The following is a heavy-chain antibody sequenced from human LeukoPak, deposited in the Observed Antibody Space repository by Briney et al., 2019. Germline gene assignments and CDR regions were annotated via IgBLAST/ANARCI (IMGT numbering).Heavy chain of an antibody. CDR2: TSSSSSTI. Sequence: GGSLRLSCAASGFTFSSYSMNWVRQAPGKGLEWVSYTSSSSSTIYYADSVKGRFTISRDNAKNSLYLQMNSLRAEDTAVYYCARDGSTAMVYVVNWFDPWGQGTLVTVSS. V-gene: IGHV3-48*04. CDR3: ARDGSTAMVYVVNWFDP. D-gene: IGHD5-18*01. CDR1: GFTFSSYS. J-gene: IGHJ5*02.